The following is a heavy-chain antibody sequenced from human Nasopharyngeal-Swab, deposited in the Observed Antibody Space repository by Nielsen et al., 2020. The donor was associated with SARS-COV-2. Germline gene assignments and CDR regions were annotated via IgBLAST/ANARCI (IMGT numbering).Heavy chain of an antibody. CDR2: ISYDGTIQ. CDR3: ARDRYYYDSSGWAFDI. CDR1: GFNVTRFG. J-gene: IGHJ3*02. Sequence: GESLKISCAASGFNVTRFGMHWVRQAPGKGLQWVAFISYDGTIQYYTDSVKGRFTISRDNAKNSLYLQMNSLRAEDTAVYYCARDRYYYDSSGWAFDIWGQGTMVTVSS. V-gene: IGHV3-30*03. D-gene: IGHD3-22*01.